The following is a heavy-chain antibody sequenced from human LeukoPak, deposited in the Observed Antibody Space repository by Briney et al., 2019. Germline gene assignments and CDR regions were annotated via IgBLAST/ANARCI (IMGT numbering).Heavy chain of an antibody. V-gene: IGHV4-59*08. CDR1: GGSISSHY. Sequence: SETLSLTCTVSGGSISSHYWSWIRQPPGKGLEWIGYIYYSGSTNYNPSLKSRVTISVDTSKNQFSLKLSSVTAADTAVYYCARCVAAAGENESYFDYWGQGTLVTVSS. J-gene: IGHJ4*02. CDR2: IYYSGST. D-gene: IGHD6-13*01. CDR3: ARCVAAAGENESYFDY.